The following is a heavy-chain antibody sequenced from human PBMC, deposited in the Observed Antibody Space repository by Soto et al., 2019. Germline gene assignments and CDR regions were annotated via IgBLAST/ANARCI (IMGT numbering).Heavy chain of an antibody. CDR3: ASHFRESSGSSPMYY. J-gene: IGHJ4*02. Sequence: QVQLVQSGAEVKKPGSSVKVSCKASGGTFSSYAISWVRQAPGQGLEWMGGIIPIFGTANYAQKFQGRVTITADKSTSAAYMELSSLRSEDTAVYYCASHFRESSGSSPMYYWGQGTLVTVSS. D-gene: IGHD1-26*01. V-gene: IGHV1-69*06. CDR2: IIPIFGTA. CDR1: GGTFSSYA.